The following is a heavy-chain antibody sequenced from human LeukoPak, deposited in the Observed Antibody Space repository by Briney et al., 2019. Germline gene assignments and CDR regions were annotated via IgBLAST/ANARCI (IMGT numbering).Heavy chain of an antibody. CDR2: ISYDGSNK. Sequence: GGSLRLSCAASGFTFSSYGMHRVRQAPGKGQEWVAVISYDGSNKYYADSVKGRFTISRDNSKNTLYLQMNSLRAEDTAVYYCARARVVARSHFDYWGQGTLVTVSS. CDR3: ARARVVARSHFDY. CDR1: GFTFSSYG. V-gene: IGHV3-30*03. D-gene: IGHD2-15*01. J-gene: IGHJ4*02.